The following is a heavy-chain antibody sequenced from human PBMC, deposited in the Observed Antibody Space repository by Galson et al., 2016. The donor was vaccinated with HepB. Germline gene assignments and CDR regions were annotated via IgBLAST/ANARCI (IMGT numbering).Heavy chain of an antibody. J-gene: IGHJ4*02. Sequence: SLRLSCAASGFTLDDYGMSWVRQTPGKGLEWVSGINWNGGSTGYADSMKGRFTISRDNAKNSLYLQMNSLRAEDTALYYCARAPYLYLAAAAYYFDYWGQGTLVTVSS. CDR1: GFTLDDYG. D-gene: IGHD6-13*01. CDR3: ARAPYLYLAAAAYYFDY. CDR2: INWNGGST. V-gene: IGHV3-20*04.